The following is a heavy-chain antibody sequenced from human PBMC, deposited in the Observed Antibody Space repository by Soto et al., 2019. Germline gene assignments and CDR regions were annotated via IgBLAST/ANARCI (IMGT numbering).Heavy chain of an antibody. J-gene: IGHJ5*02. Sequence: QVQLQQWGAGLLKPSETLSLTCAVYGGSFSGYYWSWIRQPPGKGLEWIGEINHSGSTNYNPSLKSRVTISVDTSKNQCSLKLSSVTAADTAVYYCARGPYYDFWSGYREPNWFDPWGQGTLVTVSS. CDR3: ARGPYYDFWSGYREPNWFDP. V-gene: IGHV4-34*01. CDR2: INHSGST. CDR1: GGSFSGYY. D-gene: IGHD3-3*01.